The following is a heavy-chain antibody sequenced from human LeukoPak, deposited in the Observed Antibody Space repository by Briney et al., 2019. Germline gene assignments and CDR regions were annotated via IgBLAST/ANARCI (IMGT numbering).Heavy chain of an antibody. CDR2: ISSSGVST. Sequence: GGSLRLSCAASGFTFSSYDMNWVRQAPGKGLEWVSTISSSGVSTFYADSMKGRFTISRDNSKDTLYLQMNSLRAEDTAVYYCARLVYSYGCNCFDYWGQGTLVTVSS. J-gene: IGHJ4*02. CDR1: GFTFSSYD. V-gene: IGHV3-23*01. D-gene: IGHD5-18*01. CDR3: ARLVYSYGCNCFDY.